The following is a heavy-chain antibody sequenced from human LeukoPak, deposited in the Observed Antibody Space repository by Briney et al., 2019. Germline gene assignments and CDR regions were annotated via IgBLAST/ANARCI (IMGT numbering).Heavy chain of an antibody. J-gene: IGHJ4*02. V-gene: IGHV3-21*01. CDR2: ISSSSSYI. D-gene: IGHD2-15*01. Sequence: GGSVRLSCAASGLSFSNYSMNWVRPAPGRGLEWVSSISSSSSYIYYADSLKGRFTISRDNAKNSLYLQMNSLRAEDTAIYYCARDKFIGDCSGGSCYEDYGGQGTLVTVSS. CDR1: GLSFSNYS. CDR3: ARDKFIGDCSGGSCYEDY.